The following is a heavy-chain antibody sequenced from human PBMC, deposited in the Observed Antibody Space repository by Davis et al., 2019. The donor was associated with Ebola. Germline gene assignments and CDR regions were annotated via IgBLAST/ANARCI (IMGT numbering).Heavy chain of an antibody. CDR3: ARGDFYYGVDV. CDR2: LYTRGTT. CDR1: GFSVSTKY. V-gene: IGHV3-53*01. J-gene: IGHJ6*02. Sequence: GGSLRLSCAASGFSVSTKYMNWVRQAPGKGLQWVSILYTRGTTYYADSVKGRFTISRDDSKNTLFLQMNNLRAEDTAVYYCARGDFYYGVDVWGQGTAVIVSS.